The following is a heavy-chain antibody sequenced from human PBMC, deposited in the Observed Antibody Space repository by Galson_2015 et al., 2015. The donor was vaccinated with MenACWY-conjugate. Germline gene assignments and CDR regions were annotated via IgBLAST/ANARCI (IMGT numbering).Heavy chain of an antibody. V-gene: IGHV4-59*01. CDR2: IYYSGST. J-gene: IGHJ6*02. CDR1: GGSISSYY. CDR3: ARDLRTAARETGPYYYYYGMDV. Sequence: SETLSLTCAVSGGSISSYYWSWIRQPPGKGLEWIGYIYYSGSTNYNPSLKSRVTISVDTSKNQFSLKLSSVTAADTAVYYCARDLRTAARETGPYYYYYGMDVWGQGTTVTVSS. D-gene: IGHD6-6*01.